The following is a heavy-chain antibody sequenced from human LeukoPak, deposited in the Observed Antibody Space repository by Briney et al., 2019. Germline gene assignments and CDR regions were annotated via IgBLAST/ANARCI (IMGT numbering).Heavy chain of an antibody. J-gene: IGHJ5*02. CDR1: GFRFTSFG. V-gene: IGHV1-18*04. CDR3: ARDSDYSGNGNGDWFDP. CDR2: ISTYTGIT. Sequence: GASVNVSCKASGFRFTSFGVSWVRQAPGQALEWMGWISTYTGITHYAEKFEDRVTMTIDTSTTTAYMELRSLRYDDTAVYYCARDSDYSGNGNGDWFDPWGQGAAVTVSS. D-gene: IGHD4-11*01.